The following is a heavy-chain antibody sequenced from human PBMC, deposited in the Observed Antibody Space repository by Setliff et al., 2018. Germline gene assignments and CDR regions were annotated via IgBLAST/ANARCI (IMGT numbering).Heavy chain of an antibody. V-gene: IGHV3-7*03. J-gene: IGHJ5*02. CDR3: AREVWTIYDKSWSGYTDL. D-gene: IGHD3-3*01. CDR2: IKQDGSEE. Sequence: GGSLRLSCSASGFTLSTYWMNRVRQAPGKGLEWVAHIKQDGSEEYYVDSVEGRFTISRDNSKNSVYLQMNSLRAEDTALYHCAREVWTIYDKSWSGYTDLWGQGTQVTVSS. CDR1: GFTLSTYW.